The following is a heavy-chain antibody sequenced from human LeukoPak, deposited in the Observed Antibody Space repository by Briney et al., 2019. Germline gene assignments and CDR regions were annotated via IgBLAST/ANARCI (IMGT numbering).Heavy chain of an antibody. CDR1: GYSFASYW. V-gene: IGHV5-51*01. Sequence: ESLKISCKGSGYSFASYWIALVRQMPGKGLEWMGGIYPGNSDITYSPSFQGQVTISADKSVSTAYLHWSSLKDSDTAIYYCARHLSSISSCPNYWGQGALVTVSS. D-gene: IGHD2-2*01. CDR2: IYPGNSDI. J-gene: IGHJ4*02. CDR3: ARHLSSISSCPNY.